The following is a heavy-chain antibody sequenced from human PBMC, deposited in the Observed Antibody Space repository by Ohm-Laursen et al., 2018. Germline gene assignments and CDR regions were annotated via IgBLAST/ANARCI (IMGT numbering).Heavy chain of an antibody. D-gene: IGHD3-22*01. CDR1: GFIFDSYG. CDR2: ISYNGINK. CDR3: AKDRTYYYDSSWDV. Sequence: SLRLSCAASGFIFDSYGMHWVRQAPGEGLEWLAVISYNGINKYYADSVKGRFTISRDNSKNMMYLQMNSLRAEDTAVYYCAKDRTYYYDSSWDVWGQGTTVTVSS. J-gene: IGHJ6*02. V-gene: IGHV3-30*18.